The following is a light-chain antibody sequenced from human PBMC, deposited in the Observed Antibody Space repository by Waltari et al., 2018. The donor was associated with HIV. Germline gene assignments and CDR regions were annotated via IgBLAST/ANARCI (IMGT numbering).Light chain of an antibody. CDR1: SSDVGRYNY. CDR2: EVT. J-gene: IGLJ2*01. Sequence: HSALTQPPSASGSPGQSVTISCTGTSSDVGRYNYVSCYQQHPGKPPTPMIYEVTKRPSGVPDRFAGSKSGNTASLTVSGLQAEDEADYYCSSYAGSNILVFGGGTKLTVL. V-gene: IGLV2-8*01. CDR3: SSYAGSNILV.